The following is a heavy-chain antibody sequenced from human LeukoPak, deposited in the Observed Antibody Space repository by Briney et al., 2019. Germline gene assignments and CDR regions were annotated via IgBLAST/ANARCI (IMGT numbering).Heavy chain of an antibody. J-gene: IGHJ4*02. CDR1: GFSFSNAW. Sequence: PGGSLRLSCVASGFSFSNAWMNWVRQAPGKGLEWVSSISSSSNYIYYADSVKGRFTISRDNAKNSLYLQMNSLRAEDTAVYYCARDVLLDYWGQGALVTVSS. V-gene: IGHV3-21*01. CDR2: ISSSSNYI. D-gene: IGHD2-15*01. CDR3: ARDVLLDY.